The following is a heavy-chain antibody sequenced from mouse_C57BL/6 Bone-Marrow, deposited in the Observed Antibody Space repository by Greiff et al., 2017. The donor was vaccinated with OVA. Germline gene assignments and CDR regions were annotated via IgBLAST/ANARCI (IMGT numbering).Heavy chain of an antibody. Sequence: DVKLVESGGGLVKPGGSLKLSCAASGFTFSSYAMSWVRQTPEKRLEWVATISDGGSYTYYPDNGKGRFTISRDNAKNNLYLQMSHLKSDDTAMYYCASNDGYYGYAMDYWGQGTSVTVSS. J-gene: IGHJ4*01. CDR1: GFTFSSYA. CDR2: ISDGGSYT. D-gene: IGHD2-3*01. V-gene: IGHV5-4*03. CDR3: ASNDGYYGYAMDY.